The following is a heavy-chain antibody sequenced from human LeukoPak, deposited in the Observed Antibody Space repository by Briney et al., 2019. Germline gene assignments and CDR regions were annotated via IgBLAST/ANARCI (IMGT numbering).Heavy chain of an antibody. Sequence: PGGSLRLSCAASGFNFDDYATHWVRQAPGKGLEWVSDISWNSGTIGYADSVKGRFTISRDNAKNSLYLQMNSLRVEDTALYYCAKAGCSSTTCYDNCWGQGTLVTVSS. CDR3: AKAGCSSTTCYDNC. CDR2: ISWNSGTI. D-gene: IGHD2-2*01. J-gene: IGHJ4*02. V-gene: IGHV3-9*01. CDR1: GFNFDDYA.